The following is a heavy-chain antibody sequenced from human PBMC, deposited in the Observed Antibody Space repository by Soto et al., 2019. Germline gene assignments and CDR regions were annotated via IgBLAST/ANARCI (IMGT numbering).Heavy chain of an antibody. CDR2: IIPIFGTT. Sequence: SVKVSCKASGGTFGDYAITWVRQAPGQGXEWMGGIIPIFGTTNYAQKFQGRVTITADDSTSTAYMELSSLRSEDTGIYFRARDRPYYLDIRVYYSPNAFDISCQATFLTVS. CDR3: ARDRPYYLDIRVYYSPNAFDI. D-gene: IGHD3-22*01. CDR1: GGTFGDYA. J-gene: IGHJ3*02. V-gene: IGHV1-69*13.